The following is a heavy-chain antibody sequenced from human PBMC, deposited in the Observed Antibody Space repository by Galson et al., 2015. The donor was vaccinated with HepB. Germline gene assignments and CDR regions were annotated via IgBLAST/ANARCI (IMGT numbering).Heavy chain of an antibody. D-gene: IGHD2-2*01. CDR1: GYTFTGYY. CDR2: INPNSGGT. J-gene: IGHJ6*02. CDR3: ARDIVVVPAAMGSYYYYGMDV. V-gene: IGHV1-2*04. Sequence: SVKVSCKASGYTFTGYYMHWVRQAPGQGLEWMGWINPNSGGTNYAQKFQGWVTMTRDTSISTAYMELSRLRSDDTAVYYCARDIVVVPAAMGSYYYYGMDVWGQGTTVTVSS.